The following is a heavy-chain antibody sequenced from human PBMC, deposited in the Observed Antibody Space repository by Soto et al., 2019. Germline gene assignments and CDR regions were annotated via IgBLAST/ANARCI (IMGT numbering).Heavy chain of an antibody. V-gene: IGHV3-23*01. CDR2: ISGSGGST. Sequence: GGSLRLSCAASGFTFSSYAMSWVRPAPGKGLGWFSAISGSGGSTYYADSVKGRFTISRDNSKSTLYLQMNSLRAEDTAVYYCAKAITRYSSGWYSGPLDFDYWGQGTLVTVSS. J-gene: IGHJ4*02. CDR1: GFTFSSYA. D-gene: IGHD6-19*01. CDR3: AKAITRYSSGWYSGPLDFDY.